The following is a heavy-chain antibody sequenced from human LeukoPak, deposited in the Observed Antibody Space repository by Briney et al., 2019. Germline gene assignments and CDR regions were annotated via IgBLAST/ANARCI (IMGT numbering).Heavy chain of an antibody. V-gene: IGHV1-2*02. J-gene: IGHJ3*02. CDR1: GYTFTGYY. CDR3: ARVSLWFGELLSDAFDI. Sequence: ASVKVSCKASGYTFTGYYMHWVRQAPGQGLEWMGWINPNSGGTNYAQKFQGRVTMTWDTSISTAYMELSSLRSEDTAVYYCARVSLWFGELLSDAFDIWGQGTMVTVSS. CDR2: INPNSGGT. D-gene: IGHD3-10*01.